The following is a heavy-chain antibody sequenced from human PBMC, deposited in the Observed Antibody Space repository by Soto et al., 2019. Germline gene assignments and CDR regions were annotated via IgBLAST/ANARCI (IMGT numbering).Heavy chain of an antibody. J-gene: IGHJ4*02. V-gene: IGHV4-34*01. D-gene: IGHD3-10*01. Sequence: LSLTCAVYGGSFSGYYWSWIRQPPGKGLEWIGEINHSGSTNYNPSLKSRVNISVDTSKNQFSLKLSSVTAADTAVYYCARGQEVLLWFGELSGFDYWGQGTLVTVSS. CDR1: GGSFSGYY. CDR3: ARGQEVLLWFGELSGFDY. CDR2: INHSGST.